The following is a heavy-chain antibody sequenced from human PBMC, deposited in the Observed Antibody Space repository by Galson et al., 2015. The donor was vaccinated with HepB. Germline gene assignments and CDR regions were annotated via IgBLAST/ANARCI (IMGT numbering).Heavy chain of an antibody. Sequence: LSLTCTVSGGSISSSSYYWGWIRQPPGKGLEWIGSIYYSGSTYYNPSLKSRVTISVDTSKNQFSLKLSSVTAADTAVYYCARVQTHCGGDCYGRYYYYYGMDVWGQGTTVTVSS. CDR3: ARVQTHCGGDCYGRYYYYYGMDV. CDR2: IYYSGST. J-gene: IGHJ6*02. D-gene: IGHD2-21*02. V-gene: IGHV4-39*01. CDR1: GGSISSSSYY.